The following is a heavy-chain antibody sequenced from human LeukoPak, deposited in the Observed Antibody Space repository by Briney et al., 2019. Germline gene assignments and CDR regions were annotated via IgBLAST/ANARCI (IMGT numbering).Heavy chain of an antibody. D-gene: IGHD6-13*01. V-gene: IGHV4-34*01. CDR1: GGSFSGYY. Sequence: SETQSLTCAVYGGSFSGYYWSWIRQPPGKGLEWIGEINHSGSTNYNPSLKSRVTISVDTSKNQFSLKLSSVTAADTAVYYCARRSWYYYYYGMDVWGKGTTVTVSS. CDR3: ARRSWYYYYYGMDV. J-gene: IGHJ6*04. CDR2: INHSGST.